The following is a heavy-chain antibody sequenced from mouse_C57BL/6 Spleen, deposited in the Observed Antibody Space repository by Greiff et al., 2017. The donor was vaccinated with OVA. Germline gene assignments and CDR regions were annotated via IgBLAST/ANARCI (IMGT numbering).Heavy chain of an antibody. D-gene: IGHD1-1*01. CDR3: ARSPDSCGSIFGAMDY. J-gene: IGHJ4*01. CDR1: GYSFTGYF. V-gene: IGHV1-20*01. Sequence: EVQLQQSGPELVKPGDSVKISCKASGYSFTGYFMNWVMQSHGKSLEWIGRINPYNGDTFYNQKFKGKATLTVDKSSSTAHMELRSLTSEDSAVYYCARSPDSCGSIFGAMDYWGQGTSVTVSS. CDR2: INPYNGDT.